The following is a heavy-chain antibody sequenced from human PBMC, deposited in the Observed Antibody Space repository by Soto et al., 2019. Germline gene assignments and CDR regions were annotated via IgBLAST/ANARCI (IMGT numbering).Heavy chain of an antibody. V-gene: IGHV1-18*01. CDR2: ISAYNGNT. J-gene: IGHJ5*01. CDR1: GYTFTSYG. Sequence: AASVKVSCKASGYTFTSYGISWVRQAPGQGLEWMGWISAYNGNTNYAQKLQGRVTMTTDTSTSTAYMELRSLRSDDTAVYYCARAIPATSGWYSVSWRHGTLVTVSS. CDR3: ARAIPATSGWYSVS. D-gene: IGHD6-19*01.